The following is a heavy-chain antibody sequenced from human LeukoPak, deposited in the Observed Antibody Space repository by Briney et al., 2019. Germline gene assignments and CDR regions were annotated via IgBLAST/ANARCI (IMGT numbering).Heavy chain of an antibody. Sequence: PGRSLRLSCAASGFTFSSYGMHWVRQAPGKGLEWVAVIWYDGSNKYYADSVKGRFTISRDNSKDTLYLQMNSLRGEDTAVYYCVKDLSSGWYAYYGMDVWGQGTTVTVSS. V-gene: IGHV3-33*06. D-gene: IGHD6-19*01. CDR3: VKDLSSGWYAYYGMDV. J-gene: IGHJ6*02. CDR1: GFTFSSYG. CDR2: IWYDGSNK.